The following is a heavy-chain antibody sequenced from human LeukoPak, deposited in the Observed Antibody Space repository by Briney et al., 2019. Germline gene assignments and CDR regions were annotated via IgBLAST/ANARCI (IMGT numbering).Heavy chain of an antibody. J-gene: IGHJ4*02. D-gene: IGHD3-10*01. Sequence: GGSLRLSCAASGLSFTNAWMSWVRQAPGKGLEWVGRIKSKGDGETTDYAAPVKGRFTMSRDDSKATLYLQMNSLKAEDTAVYYCTTDLGITMIQGVIVYWGQGTLVIVSS. V-gene: IGHV3-15*01. CDR1: GLSFTNAW. CDR3: TTDLGITMIQGVIVY. CDR2: IKSKGDGETT.